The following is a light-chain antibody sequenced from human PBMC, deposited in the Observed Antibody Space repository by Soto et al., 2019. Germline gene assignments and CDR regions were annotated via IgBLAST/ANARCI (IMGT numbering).Light chain of an antibody. J-gene: IGLJ1*01. CDR1: SSDVGGYNY. Sequence: QAVVTQPRSVSGSPGQSVTISCTGTSSDVGGYNYVSWYQHHPGKAPKLMIYDVSARPSGVPDRFSGSKSGNTASLTISGLQAEYEADYYCCSYAGSYPYVFGTGTKVTVL. V-gene: IGLV2-11*01. CDR2: DVS. CDR3: CSYAGSYPYV.